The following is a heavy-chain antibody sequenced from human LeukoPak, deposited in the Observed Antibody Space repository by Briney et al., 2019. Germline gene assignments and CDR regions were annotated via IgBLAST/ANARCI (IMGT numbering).Heavy chain of an antibody. CDR2: ISSSSSTI. Sequence: PGGSLRLSCAASGFTFSSYSMNWVRQAPGKGLEWVSYISSSSSTIYYADSVKGRFTISRDNAKNSLYLQMNSLRAEDTAVYYCARGEWELLAYYFDYWGQGTLVTVSS. CDR1: GFTFSSYS. D-gene: IGHD1-26*01. V-gene: IGHV3-48*01. CDR3: ARGEWELLAYYFDY. J-gene: IGHJ4*02.